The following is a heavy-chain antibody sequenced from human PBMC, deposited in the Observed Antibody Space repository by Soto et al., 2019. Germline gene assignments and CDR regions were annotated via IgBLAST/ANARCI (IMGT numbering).Heavy chain of an antibody. Sequence: PSETLSLTCTVSGGSISSYYWSWIRQPPGKGLEWIGYIYCRGSTNYNPSLKSRVTISVDTSKNQFSLKLSSVTAADTAVYYCARASYGDDAFDIWGQGTMVTVSS. CDR3: ARASYGDDAFDI. CDR1: GGSISSYY. CDR2: IYCRGST. D-gene: IGHD3-10*01. J-gene: IGHJ3*02. V-gene: IGHV4-59*01.